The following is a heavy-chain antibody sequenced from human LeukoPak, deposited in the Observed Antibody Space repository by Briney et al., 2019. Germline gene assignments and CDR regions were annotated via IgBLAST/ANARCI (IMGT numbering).Heavy chain of an antibody. CDR2: ISSSGDTI. CDR1: GFTFSRYG. D-gene: IGHD3-3*01. J-gene: IGHJ6*02. Sequence: GGSLRLSCAASGFTFSRYGMHWVRQAPGKGLEWVSYISSSGDTIYYTDSVKGRFTISRDNAKNSLYLQMNSLRAEDTAVYYCARPPSITNPYYGLDVWGQGTTVTVSS. V-gene: IGHV3-48*04. CDR3: ARPPSITNPYYGLDV.